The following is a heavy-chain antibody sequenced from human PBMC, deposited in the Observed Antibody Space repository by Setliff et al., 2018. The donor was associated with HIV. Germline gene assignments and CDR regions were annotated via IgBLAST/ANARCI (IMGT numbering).Heavy chain of an antibody. Sequence: ASVKVSCKASGYTFTSYDINWVRQAAGQGLEWMGWMNPNSGNTGSAHKFQGRVTMTRNTSINTAYMELSSLRSEDMAVYYCARGRASGSANSGWGQGTLVTVSS. J-gene: IGHJ4*02. D-gene: IGHD7-27*01. V-gene: IGHV1-8*02. CDR3: ARGRASGSANSG. CDR2: MNPNSGNT. CDR1: GYTFTSYD.